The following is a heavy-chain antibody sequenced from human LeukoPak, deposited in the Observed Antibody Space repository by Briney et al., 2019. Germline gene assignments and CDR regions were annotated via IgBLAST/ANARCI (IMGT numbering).Heavy chain of an antibody. CDR2: VSGTTGNT. CDR1: GFTFSTYA. CDR3: ATPAYRDRGGFEH. D-gene: IGHD1-26*01. Sequence: PGGSLRLSCAASGFTFSTYAMFWVRQAPGQGLAWVSAVSGTTGNTYYADSVKGRFTISRDNSKNTMYLQMDSLRVDDTAVYYCATPAYRDRGGFEHWGQGTLVTVSS. V-gene: IGHV3-23*01. J-gene: IGHJ4*02.